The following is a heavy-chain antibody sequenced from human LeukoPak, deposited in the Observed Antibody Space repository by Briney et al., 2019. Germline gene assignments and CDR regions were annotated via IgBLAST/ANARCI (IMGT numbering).Heavy chain of an antibody. CDR3: AKEVRGMDV. D-gene: IGHD4-11*01. J-gene: IGHJ6*02. Sequence: GRSLRLSCAASGFTFSSCGMHWVRQAPGKGLEGVAVISYDGSNKYYADSVKGRFTIPRDNSKNTLYLQMNSLRAEDTAVYYCAKEVRGMDVWGQGTTVTVSS. CDR2: ISYDGSNK. V-gene: IGHV3-30*18. CDR1: GFTFSSCG.